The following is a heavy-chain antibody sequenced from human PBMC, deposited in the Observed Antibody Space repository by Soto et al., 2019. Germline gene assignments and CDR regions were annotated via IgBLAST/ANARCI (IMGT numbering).Heavy chain of an antibody. J-gene: IGHJ3*02. D-gene: IGHD3-22*01. CDR1: GFTFSSYG. Sequence: GGSLRLSCAASGFTFSSYGMHWVRQAPGKGLEWVAVIWYDGSNKYYADSVKGRFTISRDNSKNTLYLQMNSLRAEDTGGYYCARDYYDSSGYGYAFDIWGQGTMVTVSS. CDR2: IWYDGSNK. CDR3: ARDYYDSSGYGYAFDI. V-gene: IGHV3-33*01.